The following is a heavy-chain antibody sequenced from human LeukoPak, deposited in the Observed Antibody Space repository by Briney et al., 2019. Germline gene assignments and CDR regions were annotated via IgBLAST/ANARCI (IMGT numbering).Heavy chain of an antibody. CDR2: ISSDGSST. CDR1: GFTLSDYW. D-gene: IGHD3/OR15-3a*01. J-gene: IGHJ4*02. Sequence: PAGSLRLSCEASGFTLSDYWIHWGRQPPGPGLMWVSRISSDGSSTSYADPVKGRFTISRDNAKNTLFLQMNSLKAEDAAVYYWALILRVSHSDYWGQGTLVTVSS. V-gene: IGHV3-74*01. CDR3: ALILRVSHSDY.